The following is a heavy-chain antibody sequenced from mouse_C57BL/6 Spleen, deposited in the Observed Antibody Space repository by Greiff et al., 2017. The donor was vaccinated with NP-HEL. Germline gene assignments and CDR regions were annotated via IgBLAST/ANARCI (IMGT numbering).Heavy chain of an antibody. CDR1: GYTFTDYY. CDR2: INPNNGGT. J-gene: IGHJ3*01. Sequence: EVQLQQSGPELVKPGASVKISCKASGYTFTDYYMNWVKQSHGKSLEWIGDINPNNGGTSYNQKFKGKATLTVDKSSSTAYMELRSLTSEESAVYYCAREGEDDEDQAWFAYWGQGTLVTVSA. D-gene: IGHD2-12*01. V-gene: IGHV1-26*01. CDR3: AREGEDDEDQAWFAY.